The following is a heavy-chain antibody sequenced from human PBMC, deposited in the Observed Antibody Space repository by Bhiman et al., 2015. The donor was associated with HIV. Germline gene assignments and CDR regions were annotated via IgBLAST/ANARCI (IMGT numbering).Heavy chain of an antibody. CDR2: ISSSGSYI. CDR1: GFTFSSYS. Sequence: EVQLVESGGGLVKPGGSLRLSCAASGFTFSSYSMNWVRQAPGKGLEWVSSISSSGSYIYYGDSLKGRFTISRDNAKNSLYLQMNSLRAEDTGVYNCARDQAREVNGMDVWGQGTTVTVSS. V-gene: IGHV3-21*02. D-gene: IGHD3-10*01. J-gene: IGHJ6*02. CDR3: ARDQAREVNGMDV.